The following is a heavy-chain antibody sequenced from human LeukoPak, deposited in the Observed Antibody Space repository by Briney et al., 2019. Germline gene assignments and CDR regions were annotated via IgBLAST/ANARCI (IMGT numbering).Heavy chain of an antibody. V-gene: IGHV3-11*01. J-gene: IGHJ3*02. D-gene: IGHD3-10*01. Sequence: GGPLRLSCAASGFTFSDYYMSWLRQAPGKGLEWVSYISSSGSTIYYADSVKGRFTIFRDNAKNSLYLQMNSLRAEDTAVYYCARGLLLRTERQAFDIWGQGTMVTVSS. CDR3: ARGLLLRTERQAFDI. CDR1: GFTFSDYY. CDR2: ISSSGSTI.